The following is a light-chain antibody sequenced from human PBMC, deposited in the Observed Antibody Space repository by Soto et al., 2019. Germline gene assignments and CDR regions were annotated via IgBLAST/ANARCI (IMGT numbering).Light chain of an antibody. CDR2: EVS. CDR3: SSYTSSGTLV. Sequence: QSALTQPPSASGSPGQSVTISCTGTSSDVGGYNYVSWYQQHPGKAPKLMIYEVSKRPSGVSNRFSGSKSGDTASLIISGLQAEDEADYYCSSYTSSGTLVFGGGTQLTVL. V-gene: IGLV2-14*01. CDR1: SSDVGGYNY. J-gene: IGLJ7*01.